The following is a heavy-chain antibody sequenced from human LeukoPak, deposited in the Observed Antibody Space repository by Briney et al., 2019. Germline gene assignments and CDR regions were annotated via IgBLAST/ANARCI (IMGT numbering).Heavy chain of an antibody. V-gene: IGHV4-39*01. Sequence: SETLSLTCTVSGGSISSSSYYWGWIRQPPGKGLEWIGSIYYSGSTYYNPSLKSRVTISVDTSKNQFSLKLSSVTAADTAVYYCATLGGYSYGYNYWGQGTLATVSS. CDR3: ATLGGYSYGYNY. CDR2: IYYSGST. D-gene: IGHD5-18*01. CDR1: GGSISSSSYY. J-gene: IGHJ4*02.